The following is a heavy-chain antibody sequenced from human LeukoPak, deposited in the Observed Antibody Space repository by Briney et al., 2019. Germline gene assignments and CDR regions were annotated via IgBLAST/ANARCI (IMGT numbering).Heavy chain of an antibody. V-gene: IGHV4-34*01. D-gene: IGHD2-2*01. Sequence: PSETLSLTCAVYGGSFSGYYWSWIRQPPGKGLEWIGEINHSGSTNYNPSLKSRVTISVDTSKNQFSLKLSSVTAADTAVYYCARDSSTFEYAFDIWGQGTMVTVSS. CDR2: INHSGST. CDR3: ARDSSTFEYAFDI. J-gene: IGHJ3*02. CDR1: GGSFSGYY.